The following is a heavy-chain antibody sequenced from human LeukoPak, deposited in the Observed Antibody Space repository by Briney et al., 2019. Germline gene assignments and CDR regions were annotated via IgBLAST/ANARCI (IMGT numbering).Heavy chain of an antibody. Sequence: PGGSLRLSCAASGFTFSNYDMNWVRQPPEKGLEWIGEINHSGSTNYNPSLKSRVTISVDTSKNQFSLKLSSVTAADTAVYYCARVKWGLLRGLDYWGQGTLVTVSS. CDR2: INHSGST. V-gene: IGHV4-34*01. J-gene: IGHJ4*02. D-gene: IGHD1-26*01. CDR3: ARVKWGLLRGLDY. CDR1: GFTFSNYD.